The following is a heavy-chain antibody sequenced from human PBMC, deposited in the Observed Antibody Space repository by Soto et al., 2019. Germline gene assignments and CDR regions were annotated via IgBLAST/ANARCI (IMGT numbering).Heavy chain of an antibody. J-gene: IGHJ4*02. CDR3: ARTIAAARYSFDY. CDR1: GDSVSSTSAA. D-gene: IGHD6-13*01. CDR2: TYYRSKWYN. V-gene: IGHV6-1*01. Sequence: QVQLQQSGPGLVKPSQTLSLTCAISGDSVSSTSAAWRWIRQSPSRGLEWLGRTYYRSKWYNEYAVSVKSRITIDPDTSKNHLSLQLNSVTPEDTAVYYCARTIAAARYSFDYWGQGTLVTVSS.